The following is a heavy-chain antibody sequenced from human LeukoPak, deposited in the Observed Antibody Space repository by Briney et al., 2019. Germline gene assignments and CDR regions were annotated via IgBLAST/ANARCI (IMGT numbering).Heavy chain of an antibody. CDR1: GFTFDDYA. D-gene: IGHD6-19*01. J-gene: IGHJ2*01. CDR2: ISWNSGNI. CDR3: AKIERWLVHGFDL. V-gene: IGHV3-9*01. Sequence: GGSLRLSCAVSGFTFDDYAMHWVRQAPGKGLEWVSGISWNSGNIGYADSVKGRFTISRDNSRNAVFLQMISPRDDDTAIYYCAKIERWLVHGFDLWGRGTLVTVSS.